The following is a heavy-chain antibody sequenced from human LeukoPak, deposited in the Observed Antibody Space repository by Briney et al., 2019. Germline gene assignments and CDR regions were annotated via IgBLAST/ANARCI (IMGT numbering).Heavy chain of an antibody. Sequence: SVKVSCKASGGTFSSYTISWVRQAPGQGLEWMGRIIPILGIANYAQKFQGRVTITADKSTSTAYMELSSLRSEDTAVYYCAREPFTVTTDPDAFVIWGQGTMVTVSS. V-gene: IGHV1-69*04. J-gene: IGHJ3*02. CDR3: AREPFTVTTDPDAFVI. CDR1: GGTFSSYT. CDR2: IIPILGIA. D-gene: IGHD4-11*01.